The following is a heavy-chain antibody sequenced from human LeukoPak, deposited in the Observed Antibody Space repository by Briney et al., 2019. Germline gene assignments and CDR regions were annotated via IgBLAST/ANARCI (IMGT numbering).Heavy chain of an antibody. D-gene: IGHD3-10*01. CDR3: ARDSPKGLYYYGSGSYYIFDY. CDR2: IYYSGST. V-gene: IGHV4-59*12. CDR1: GGSISSYY. J-gene: IGHJ4*02. Sequence: PSETLSLTCTVSGGSISSYYWSWIRQPPGKGLEWIGYIYYSGSTNYNPSLKSRVTISVDTSKNQFSLKLSSVTAADTAVYYCARDSPKGLYYYGSGSYYIFDYWGQGTLVTVSS.